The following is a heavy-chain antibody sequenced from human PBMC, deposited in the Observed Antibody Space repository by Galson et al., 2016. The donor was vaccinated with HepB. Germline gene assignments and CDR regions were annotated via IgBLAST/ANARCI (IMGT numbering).Heavy chain of an antibody. D-gene: IGHD4-17*01. J-gene: IGHJ4*02. CDR2: ISYDGSNK. Sequence: SLRLSCAASGFTFSNYAMHWVRQAPGKGLEWVAIISYDGSNKYYANSVKGRSTISRDNSKNTLYLQMNILRAEDTAVYYCARDPLRYGDRHFDYWGQGTLVTVSS. CDR3: ARDPLRYGDRHFDY. V-gene: IGHV3-30-3*01. CDR1: GFTFSNYA.